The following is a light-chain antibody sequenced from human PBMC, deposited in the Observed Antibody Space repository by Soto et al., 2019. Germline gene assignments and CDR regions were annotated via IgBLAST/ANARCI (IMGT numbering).Light chain of an antibody. CDR1: SSDVGGYNY. J-gene: IGLJ2*01. Sequence: QSALTQPRSVSGSPGQSVTISCTGTSSDVGGYNYVSWYQQHPGKAPKLMIYDVSQRPSGVPDRFSGSKSGNTASLTISGLQTDDEADYYCCSYAGSYTFWAFGGGTQLTVL. CDR2: DVS. CDR3: CSYAGSYTFWA. V-gene: IGLV2-11*01.